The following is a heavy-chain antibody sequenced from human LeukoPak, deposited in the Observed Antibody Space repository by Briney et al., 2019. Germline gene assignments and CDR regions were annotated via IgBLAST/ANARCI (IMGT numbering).Heavy chain of an antibody. V-gene: IGHV1-69*13. Sequence: GASVKVSCKASGGTFSSYAISWVRQAPGQGLEWMGGIIPIFGTASYAQKFQGRVTITADESTSTAYMELSSLRSEDTAVYYCARDGKAVTTPSTDAFDIWGQGTMVTVSS. CDR1: GGTFSSYA. D-gene: IGHD4-17*01. CDR3: ARDGKAVTTPSTDAFDI. CDR2: IIPIFGTA. J-gene: IGHJ3*02.